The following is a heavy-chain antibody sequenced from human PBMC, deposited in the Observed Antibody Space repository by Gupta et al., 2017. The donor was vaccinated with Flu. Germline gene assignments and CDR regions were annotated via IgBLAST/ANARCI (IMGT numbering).Heavy chain of an antibody. Sequence: EVQLLESGGGLVQPGGSLRLSCAASGFTFSSYAMSWVRQAPGKGLEWVSAISGSGGSTYYADAVKGRFTISRDNSKNTLYLQMNSLRAEDTAVYYCAKGRSDYGDLFDYWGQGTLVTVSS. CDR3: AKGRSDYGDLFDY. J-gene: IGHJ4*02. CDR1: GFTFSSYA. D-gene: IGHD4-17*01. V-gene: IGHV3-23*01. CDR2: ISGSGGST.